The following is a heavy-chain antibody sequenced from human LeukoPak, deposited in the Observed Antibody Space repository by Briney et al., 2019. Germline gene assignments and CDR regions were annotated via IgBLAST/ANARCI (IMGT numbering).Heavy chain of an antibody. CDR2: ISGSGGST. Sequence: GGSLRLSCAASGFTFSSYAMSWVRQAPGKGLEWVSAISGSGGSTYYADSVKGRFTISRDNSKNTLYLQMNSLRAEDTAVYYCAKDHLAIGYSSSWGYYFDYWGQGTLVTVSS. J-gene: IGHJ4*02. CDR3: AKDHLAIGYSSSWGYYFDY. V-gene: IGHV3-23*01. D-gene: IGHD6-13*01. CDR1: GFTFSSYA.